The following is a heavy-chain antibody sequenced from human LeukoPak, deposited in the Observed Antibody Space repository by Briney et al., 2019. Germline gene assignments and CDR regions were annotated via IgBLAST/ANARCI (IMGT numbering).Heavy chain of an antibody. CDR1: EYTFTGYY. V-gene: IGHV1-2*02. Sequence: ASVKVSCKASEYTFTGYYMHWVRQAPGQGLEWMGWINPNSGATDYAQNFQGRVTLTRDTSISPAYMELSRLRSDDTAVYYCASGYRFGNWGQGTLVTVSS. D-gene: IGHD5-18*01. CDR3: ASGYRFGN. CDR2: INPNSGAT. J-gene: IGHJ4*02.